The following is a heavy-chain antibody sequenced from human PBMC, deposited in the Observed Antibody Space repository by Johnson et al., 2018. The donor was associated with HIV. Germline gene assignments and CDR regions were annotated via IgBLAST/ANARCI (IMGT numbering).Heavy chain of an antibody. D-gene: IGHD6-6*01. CDR3: VREGYSSSSDAFDI. CDR2: IYSGGST. Sequence: VQLVESGGGVVQPGRSLRLSCVASGFTVSSNYMSWVRQAPGKGLEWVSVIYSGGSTYYADAAKGRFTISRDNSKNSHYLHMNSLRPEDTAIYYCVREGYSSSSDAFDIWGQGTMVTVSS. V-gene: IGHV3-66*01. J-gene: IGHJ3*02. CDR1: GFTVSSNY.